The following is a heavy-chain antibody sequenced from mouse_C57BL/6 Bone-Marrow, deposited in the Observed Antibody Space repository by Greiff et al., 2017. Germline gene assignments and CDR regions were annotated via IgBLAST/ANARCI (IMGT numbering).Heavy chain of an antibody. J-gene: IGHJ3*01. D-gene: IGHD1-1*01. CDR1: GYAFSSSW. V-gene: IGHV1-82*01. Sequence: LEESGPELVKPGASVKISCKASGYAFSSSWMNWVKQRPGKGLEWIGRIYPGDGDTNYNGKFKGKATLTADKSSSTAYMQLSSLTSEDSAVYFCARRGDGSSYDWFAYWGQGTLVTVSA. CDR3: ARRGDGSSYDWFAY. CDR2: IYPGDGDT.